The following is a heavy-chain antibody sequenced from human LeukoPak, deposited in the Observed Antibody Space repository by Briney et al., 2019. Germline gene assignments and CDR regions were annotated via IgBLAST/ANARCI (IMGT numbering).Heavy chain of an antibody. V-gene: IGHV3-33*08. CDR2: IWYDGSNI. CDR1: GFTFSSYA. CDR3: AREGCSGGWCDSFDFYMDV. Sequence: PGGSLRLSCAASGFTFSSYAMSWVRQAPGKGLEWVALIWYDGSNIYYADSVKGRFTISRDNSKNTLYLQMNSLRAEDTAVYYCAREGCSGGWCDSFDFYMDVWGEGTTVTVSS. J-gene: IGHJ6*03. D-gene: IGHD2-15*01.